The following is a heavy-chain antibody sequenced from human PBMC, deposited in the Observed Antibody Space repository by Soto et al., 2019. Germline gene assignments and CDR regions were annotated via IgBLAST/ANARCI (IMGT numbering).Heavy chain of an antibody. V-gene: IGHV1-3*01. Sequence: ASVKVSCKASGYTFTNYAIHWVRQAPGQRLEWMGWIHPANGNTKYSQRFQGRVTITSDTSTSTAYMELRSLRSDDTAVYYCARGFRVAATRWWFDPWGQGTLVTVSS. J-gene: IGHJ5*02. CDR2: IHPANGNT. CDR3: ARGFRVAATRWWFDP. D-gene: IGHD2-15*01. CDR1: GYTFTNYA.